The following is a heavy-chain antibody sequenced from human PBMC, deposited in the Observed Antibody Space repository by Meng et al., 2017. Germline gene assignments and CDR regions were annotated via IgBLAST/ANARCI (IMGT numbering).Heavy chain of an antibody. Sequence: SETLSLTCTVSGGSISSSGYYWVWIRQPPGKGLEWIGNFYYGGSTYYNPSLKSRVTMSVDTSTNPFSLILTSLTAADTAVYFCARRSGDTSNFDSWGQGTLVTVSS. D-gene: IGHD2-15*01. V-gene: IGHV4-39*07. CDR1: GGSISSSGYY. CDR2: FYYGGST. CDR3: ARRSGDTSNFDS. J-gene: IGHJ4*02.